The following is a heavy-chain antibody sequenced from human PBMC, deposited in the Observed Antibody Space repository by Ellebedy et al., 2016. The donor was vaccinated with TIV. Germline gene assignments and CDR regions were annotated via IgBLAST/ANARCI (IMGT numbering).Heavy chain of an antibody. CDR3: AKMPDFDY. CDR1: GFTFSNYW. V-gene: IGHV3-7*03. Sequence: GESLKISCAASGFTFSNYWMNWVRQAPGEGLEWVANIKQDGSEKYYVDSVKGRFTISRDNAKNSLYLQMNSLRVEDTAVYYCAKMPDFDYWGQGTLVTVSS. J-gene: IGHJ4*02. CDR2: IKQDGSEK. D-gene: IGHD2-2*01.